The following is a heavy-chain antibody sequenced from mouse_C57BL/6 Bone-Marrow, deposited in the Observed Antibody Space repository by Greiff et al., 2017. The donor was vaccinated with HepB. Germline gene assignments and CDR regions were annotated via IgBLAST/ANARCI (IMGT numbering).Heavy chain of an antibody. D-gene: IGHD1-1*01. CDR1: GYTFTSYW. CDR3: ARAGYYGSGWFAY. CDR2: INPGNGGT. J-gene: IGHJ3*01. Sequence: QVQLQQPGTELVKPGASVKLSCKASGYTFTSYWMHWVKQRPGQGLEWIGNINPGNGGTNYNEKFKSKATLTVDKSSSTAYMQLSSLTSEDAAVYYCARAGYYGSGWFAYWGQGTLVTVSA. V-gene: IGHV1-53*01.